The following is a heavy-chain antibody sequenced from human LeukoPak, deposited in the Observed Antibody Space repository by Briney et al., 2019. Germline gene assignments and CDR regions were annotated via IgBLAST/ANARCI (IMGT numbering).Heavy chain of an antibody. CDR2: IYPGDSHT. Sequence: GESLKISCKGSGYSFTSYWIGWVRQMPGKGLEWMGIIYPGDSHTTYSPSFQGQVTISADKSISTAYLQWSSLEASDTAIHYCASRSGGSYYYYMDVWGKGTTVIVSS. D-gene: IGHD2-15*01. CDR1: GYSFTSYW. J-gene: IGHJ6*03. V-gene: IGHV5-51*01. CDR3: ASRSGGSYYYYMDV.